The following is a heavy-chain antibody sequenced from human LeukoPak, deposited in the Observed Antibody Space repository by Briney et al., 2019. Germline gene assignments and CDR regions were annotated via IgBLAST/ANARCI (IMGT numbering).Heavy chain of an antibody. CDR1: GFTFNLYA. V-gene: IGHV3-23*01. J-gene: IGHJ5*02. D-gene: IGHD1-26*01. Sequence: GGSLSLSCAASGFTFNLYAMNWLSQGPGKGLEWVSGISGYGADTYYADSVKGRFTISRDNSKNTVSLEMNSLRADDTAIYYCAKDRGPYLGIANNWFDPWGQGTLVMVSS. CDR2: ISGYGADT. CDR3: AKDRGPYLGIANNWFDP.